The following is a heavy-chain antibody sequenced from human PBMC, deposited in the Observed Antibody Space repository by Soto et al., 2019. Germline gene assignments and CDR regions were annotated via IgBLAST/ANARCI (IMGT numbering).Heavy chain of an antibody. CDR3: ARESGYYDRSGYVYYYYGMDV. J-gene: IGHJ6*02. CDR2: ISAYNGNT. Sequence: QVQLVQSGAEVKKPGASVKVSCKASGYTFTSYGISWVRQAPGQGLEWMGWISAYNGNTNYAQKLQGRVTMTTDTSTSTAYMELRSLRSDDTDVYYCARESGYYDRSGYVYYYYGMDVWGPGTTVTVSS. D-gene: IGHD3-22*01. CDR1: GYTFTSYG. V-gene: IGHV1-18*01.